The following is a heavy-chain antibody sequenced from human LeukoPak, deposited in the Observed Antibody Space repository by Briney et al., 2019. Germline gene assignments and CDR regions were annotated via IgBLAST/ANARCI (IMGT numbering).Heavy chain of an antibody. V-gene: IGHV3-9*01. CDR3: AKDARSYYYYGMDV. CDR1: GFTFSSYW. J-gene: IGHJ6*02. CDR2: ISWNSGSI. Sequence: GGSLRLSCAASGFTFSSYWMHWVRHAPGKGLEWVSGISWNSGSIGYADSVKGRFTISRDNAKNSLYLQMNSLRAEDTALYYCAKDARSYYYYGMDVWGQGTTVTVSS. D-gene: IGHD6-6*01.